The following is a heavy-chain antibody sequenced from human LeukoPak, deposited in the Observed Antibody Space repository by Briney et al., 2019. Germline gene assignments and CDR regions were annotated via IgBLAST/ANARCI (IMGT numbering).Heavy chain of an antibody. V-gene: IGHV3-74*01. CDR1: GFTLGDHW. J-gene: IGHJ5*02. Sequence: PGGSLRLSCAASGFTLGDHWMNWVRHPPGKGLLWVSHINVDGSDTDYADSVKGRFTISRDNARNTLYLQMDSLRVEDTAVYYCVRDGTGYPPFDLWGQGNLITVSS. D-gene: IGHD1-1*01. CDR2: INVDGSDT. CDR3: VRDGTGYPPFDL.